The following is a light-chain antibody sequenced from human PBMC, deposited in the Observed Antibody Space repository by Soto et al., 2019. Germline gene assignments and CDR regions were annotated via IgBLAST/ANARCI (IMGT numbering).Light chain of an antibody. Sequence: SYELTQPPSMSVSPGQTAVITCSGDALPRQYVYWFKQKPGQAPVLVLYQDTRRPPTIPARFSGSASGTTVSLTISGVQADDEADYYCQSADTSGNIEVFGPGTKVTVL. CDR2: QDT. CDR1: ALPRQY. CDR3: QSADTSGNIEV. V-gene: IGLV3-25*02. J-gene: IGLJ1*01.